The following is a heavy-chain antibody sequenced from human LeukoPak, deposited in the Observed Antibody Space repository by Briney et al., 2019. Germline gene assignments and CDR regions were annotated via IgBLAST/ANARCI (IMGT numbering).Heavy chain of an antibody. D-gene: IGHD3-3*01. Sequence: GGSLRLSCAASEFTFSTYSMNWVRQAPGKGLEWVSSISSGGSYIYYADSVKGRFTISRDNAKNSLYLQMNSLRAEDTAVYYCATGGDLWSGRQPFDYWGQGTLVTVSS. CDR1: EFTFSTYS. CDR2: ISSGGSYI. J-gene: IGHJ4*02. CDR3: ATGGDLWSGRQPFDY. V-gene: IGHV3-21*01.